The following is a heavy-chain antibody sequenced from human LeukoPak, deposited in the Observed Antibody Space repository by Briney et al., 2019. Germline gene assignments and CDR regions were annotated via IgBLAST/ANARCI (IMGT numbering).Heavy chain of an antibody. CDR2: INPNSGGT. V-gene: IGHV1-2*02. Sequence: GASVKVSCKASGYTFTGYYMHWVRQAPGQGLEWMGWINPNSGGTNYAQKFQGRVTMTRDTSISTAYMELSRLRSDDTAVYYCARDSRGDYEANVWFDPWGQGTLVTVSS. J-gene: IGHJ5*02. D-gene: IGHD2-21*02. CDR1: GYTFTGYY. CDR3: ARDSRGDYEANVWFDP.